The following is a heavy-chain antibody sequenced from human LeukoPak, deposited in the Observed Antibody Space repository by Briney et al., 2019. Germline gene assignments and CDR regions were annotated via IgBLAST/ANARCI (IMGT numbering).Heavy chain of an antibody. J-gene: IGHJ1*01. CDR2: IKSDGST. D-gene: IGHD3-22*01. V-gene: IGHV3-74*01. CDR3: ARAPSEIGGYYPEYFRH. Sequence: GRSLRLSCAASGFTFSTYWMHWVRQGPGRGQVWVSCIKSDGSTNYADSVKGRFTISRDNATNTLSLQTNSLRPEDTGVYYCARAPSEIGGYYPEYFRHWGQGTLVTVSS. CDR1: GFTFSTYW.